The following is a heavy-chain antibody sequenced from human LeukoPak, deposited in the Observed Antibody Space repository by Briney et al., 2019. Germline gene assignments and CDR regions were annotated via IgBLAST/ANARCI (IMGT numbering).Heavy chain of an antibody. D-gene: IGHD3-10*01. CDR1: GYTFTSYG. Sequence: GASVKVSCKASGYTFTSYGISWVRQAPGQGLEWMGWISAYNGNTNYAQKLQGRVTMTTDTSTSTAYMELRRLRSEDTAVYYRARDAYYYGSGTENRFDPWGQGTLVTVSS. V-gene: IGHV1-18*01. CDR3: ARDAYYYGSGTENRFDP. CDR2: ISAYNGNT. J-gene: IGHJ5*02.